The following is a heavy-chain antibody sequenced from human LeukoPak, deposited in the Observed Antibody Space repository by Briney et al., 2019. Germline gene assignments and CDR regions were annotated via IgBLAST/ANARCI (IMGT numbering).Heavy chain of an antibody. Sequence: PSETLSVTCTVSGGSISSSSYYWGWIRQPPGKGLEWIGSIYYSGSTYYNPSLKSRVTISVDTSKNQFSLKLSSVTAADTAVYYCARHPTADYGETYYFDYWGQGTLVTVSS. CDR2: IYYSGST. CDR3: ARHPTADYGETYYFDY. J-gene: IGHJ4*02. D-gene: IGHD4-17*01. V-gene: IGHV4-39*01. CDR1: GGSISSSSYY.